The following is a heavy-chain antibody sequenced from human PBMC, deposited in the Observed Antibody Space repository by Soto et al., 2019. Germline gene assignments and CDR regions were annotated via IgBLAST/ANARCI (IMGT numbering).Heavy chain of an antibody. CDR2: IYYSGST. Sequence: SETLSLTCTISGGPIRRRIYYWGWIRQPPGKGLEWIGSIYYSGSTYYNPSLKSRVTISVDTSKNQFSLKLSSVTAADTAVYHCARQVPADRFDYWGQG. V-gene: IGHV4-39*01. CDR3: ARQVPADRFDY. D-gene: IGHD2-2*01. CDR1: GGPIRRRIYY. J-gene: IGHJ4*02.